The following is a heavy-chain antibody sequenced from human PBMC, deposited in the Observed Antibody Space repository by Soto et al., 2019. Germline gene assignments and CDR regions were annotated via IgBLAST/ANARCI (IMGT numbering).Heavy chain of an antibody. Sequence: SGGSLRLSCAASGFTFSDYYMSWIRQAPGKGLEWVSYISSSGSTIYYADSVKGRFTISRDNAKNSLYLQMNSLRAEDTAVYYCARFDSSGYYDYYYYGMDVWGQGTTVTVSS. J-gene: IGHJ6*02. CDR2: ISSSGSTI. D-gene: IGHD3-22*01. CDR1: GFTFSDYY. V-gene: IGHV3-11*01. CDR3: ARFDSSGYYDYYYYGMDV.